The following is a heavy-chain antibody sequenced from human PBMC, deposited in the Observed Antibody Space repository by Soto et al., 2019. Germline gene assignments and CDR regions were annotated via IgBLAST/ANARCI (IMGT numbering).Heavy chain of an antibody. CDR3: TRDSWAAAGHLIFDY. Sequence: QVQLQQSGPGLVKPSQTLSLTCAISGDSVSSNSAAWNWIRQSPSRGLEWLGRTYYRSKWYSDYAVSVKSRITINPDTSKNQISLQLNSMTPEDTAMYYCTRDSWAAAGHLIFDYWGQGTLVTVSS. J-gene: IGHJ4*02. V-gene: IGHV6-1*01. D-gene: IGHD6-13*01. CDR2: TYYRSKWYS. CDR1: GDSVSSNSAA.